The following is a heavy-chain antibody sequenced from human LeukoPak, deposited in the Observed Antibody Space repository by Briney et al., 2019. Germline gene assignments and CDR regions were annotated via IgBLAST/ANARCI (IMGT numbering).Heavy chain of an antibody. V-gene: IGHV1-18*01. D-gene: IGHD3-22*01. Sequence: ASVKVSCKASGYTFASYGISWVRQAPGQGLEWMGWISAYNGNTNCAQKLQGRVTMTTDTSTSTDYMELRSLRSDDTAVHYCAREAYDSSGYDAFDIWGQGTMVTVSS. CDR1: GYTFASYG. CDR3: AREAYDSSGYDAFDI. CDR2: ISAYNGNT. J-gene: IGHJ3*02.